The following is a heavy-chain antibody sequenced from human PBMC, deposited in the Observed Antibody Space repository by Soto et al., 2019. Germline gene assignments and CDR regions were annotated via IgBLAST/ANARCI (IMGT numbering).Heavy chain of an antibody. V-gene: IGHV3-7*01. D-gene: IGHD3-10*01. CDR3: ARSGSEVDY. J-gene: IGHJ4*02. Sequence: EVQLVESGGDLVQPGGSLRLSCAVSGFTFSHYWMTWVRQAPGKGLEWVANIKEDGSQKNYVDSVKGRFTVSRDNAKNSPYLQMNSLRAEDTAVYYCARSGSEVDYWGQGTLVIVSS. CDR1: GFTFSHYW. CDR2: IKEDGSQK.